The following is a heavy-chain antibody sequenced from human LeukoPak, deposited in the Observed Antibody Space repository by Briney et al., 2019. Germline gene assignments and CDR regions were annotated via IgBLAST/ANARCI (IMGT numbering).Heavy chain of an antibody. Sequence: PSGTLSLTCAVSGASISSSKWWSWVRQPPGKGLEWIGEIYHGGSTNFNPSLKSRVTMSVDKSKNQFSLNLSSVTAADTAVYYCARGEDHGSGTVHFDYWGQGTLVTVSS. CDR1: GASISSSKW. J-gene: IGHJ4*02. CDR3: ARGEDHGSGTVHFDY. V-gene: IGHV4-4*02. D-gene: IGHD3-10*01. CDR2: IYHGGST.